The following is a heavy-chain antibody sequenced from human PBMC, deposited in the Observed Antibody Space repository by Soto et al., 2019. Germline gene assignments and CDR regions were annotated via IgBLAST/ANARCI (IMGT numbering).Heavy chain of an antibody. CDR2: ISYDGSNK. CDR3: ADVGADYRMEV. D-gene: IGHD1-26*01. J-gene: IGHJ6*02. CDR1: GLTFSSYA. Sequence: PAGSLRLSCAVSGLTFSSYAKHWVRQAPGKGLEWVAVISYDGSNKYYADSVKGRFTISRDNSKNTLYLQMNSLRAEDTAVYYCADVGADYRMEVWGQGTTVPVS. V-gene: IGHV3-30-3*01.